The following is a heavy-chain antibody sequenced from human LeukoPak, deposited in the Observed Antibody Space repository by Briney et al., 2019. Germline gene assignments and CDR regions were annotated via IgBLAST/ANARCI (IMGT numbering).Heavy chain of an antibody. CDR3: AKDTFTFSGSWFGPSSTFAD. Sequence: GGSLRLSCAASGFTFNNYAMSWVRQPPGKGLEWVSGISDSGGSTYYADSVKGRFTISRDNSKNTLYLHMNSLRAEDTAVYYCAKDTFTFSGSWFGPSSTFADWGLGTLVTVSS. CDR2: ISDSGGST. CDR1: GFTFNNYA. D-gene: IGHD6-13*01. V-gene: IGHV3-23*01. J-gene: IGHJ4*02.